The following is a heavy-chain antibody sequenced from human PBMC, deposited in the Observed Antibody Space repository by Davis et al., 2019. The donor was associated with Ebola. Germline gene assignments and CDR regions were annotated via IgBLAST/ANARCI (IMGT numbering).Heavy chain of an antibody. CDR2: NYYSGST. Sequence: GSLRLSCTVSGGSISSGDYYWSWIRQPPGKGLEWIGSNYYSGSTYYNPSLKSRVTISVDTSKNQFPLKLSSVTAADTAVYYCARLEVVDNWFDPWGQGTLVTVSS. D-gene: IGHD2-21*01. J-gene: IGHJ5*02. CDR1: GGSISSGDYY. V-gene: IGHV4-39*01. CDR3: ARLEVVDNWFDP.